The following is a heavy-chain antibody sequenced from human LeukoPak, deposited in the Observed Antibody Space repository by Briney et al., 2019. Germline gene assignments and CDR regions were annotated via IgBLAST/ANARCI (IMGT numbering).Heavy chain of an antibody. Sequence: GGSLRLSCAASGFGFSNFWMSWVRQAPGKGPEWVANIKEDGSLKNYVDSVEGRFAVSRDNAKNTLYLQMNSLRLEDTAVYYCVRDWAPASMQAAPFDCWGQGTLVTVSS. D-gene: IGHD2/OR15-2a*01. CDR3: VRDWAPASMQAAPFDC. V-gene: IGHV3-7*01. CDR1: GFGFSNFW. J-gene: IGHJ4*02. CDR2: IKEDGSLK.